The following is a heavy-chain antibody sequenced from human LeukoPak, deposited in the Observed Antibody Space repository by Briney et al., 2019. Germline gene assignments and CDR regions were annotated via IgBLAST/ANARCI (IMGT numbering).Heavy chain of an antibody. Sequence: PGESLRLSCAASGFTFSSYWMYWVLQPPGKGLVWVSRINSYGTSTTYAESVKGRFTISRGNAKNTLYLQMNSLRAEDAAMYYCARVTSSRGAIDIWGEGTRVTVSS. J-gene: IGHJ3*02. V-gene: IGHV3-74*03. CDR2: INSYGTST. CDR3: ARVTSSRGAIDI. CDR1: GFTFSSYW. D-gene: IGHD6-13*01.